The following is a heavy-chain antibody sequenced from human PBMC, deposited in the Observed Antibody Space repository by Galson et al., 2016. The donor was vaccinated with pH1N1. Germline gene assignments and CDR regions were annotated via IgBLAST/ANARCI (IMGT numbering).Heavy chain of an antibody. J-gene: IGHJ6*02. CDR1: GYTFTSYA. Sequence: SVKVSCKASGYTFTSYAMHWVRQAPGQRLEWMGWINAGNGNTKYSQKFQVRVTITRDTSASTAYMELNSLRSEDTAVYYCARGGTLSGFWSNYYPYGMDVWGQGTTVTVSS. CDR2: INAGNGNT. CDR3: ARGGTLSGFWSNYYPYGMDV. D-gene: IGHD3-3*01. V-gene: IGHV1-3*01.